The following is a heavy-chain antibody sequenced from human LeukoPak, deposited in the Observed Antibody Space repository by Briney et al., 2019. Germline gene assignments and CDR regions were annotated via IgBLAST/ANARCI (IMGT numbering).Heavy chain of an antibody. D-gene: IGHD6-19*01. V-gene: IGHV1-69*01. J-gene: IGHJ4*02. CDR3: ATPIAVAGDLDS. CDR1: GGTFSSYA. Sequence: SVKVSCKASGGTFSSYAISWVRQAPGQGLEWMGGIIPIFGTANYAQKFQGRVTITADESTSTAYMELSSLRSEDTAVYYCATPIAVAGDLDSWGQGTLVTVSS. CDR2: IIPIFGTA.